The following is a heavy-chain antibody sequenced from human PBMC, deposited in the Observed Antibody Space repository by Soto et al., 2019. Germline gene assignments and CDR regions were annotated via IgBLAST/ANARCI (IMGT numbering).Heavy chain of an antibody. CDR1: GGSISSYY. Sequence: SETLSLTCTASGGSISSYYWNWLRRPPGKGLEWIGYIYSSESTNYNPSLKSRVTISVDTSKNQFSLKLSSVTAADTAVCYCASTYYDFWSGYKAPLFSCWGQGSLVTVS. V-gene: IGHV4-59*08. CDR2: IYSSEST. D-gene: IGHD3-3*01. J-gene: IGHJ4*02. CDR3: ASTYYDFWSGYKAPLFSC.